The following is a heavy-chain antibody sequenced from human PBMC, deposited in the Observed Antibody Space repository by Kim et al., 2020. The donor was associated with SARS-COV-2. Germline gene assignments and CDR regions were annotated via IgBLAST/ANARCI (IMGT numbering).Heavy chain of an antibody. Sequence: GGSLRLSCAASGFTFSSYAMSWVRQAPGKGLEWVSAISGSGGSTYYADSVKGRFTISRDNSKNTLYLQMNSLRAEDTAVYYCAKDGEGTYYYDIGDAFDIWGQGTMVTVSS. D-gene: IGHD3-22*01. J-gene: IGHJ3*02. CDR3: AKDGEGTYYYDIGDAFDI. CDR1: GFTFSSYA. CDR2: ISGSGGST. V-gene: IGHV3-23*01.